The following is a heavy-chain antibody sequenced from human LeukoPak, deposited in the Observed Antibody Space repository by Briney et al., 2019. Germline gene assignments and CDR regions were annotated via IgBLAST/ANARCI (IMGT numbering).Heavy chain of an antibody. CDR2: INPNSGGT. Sequence: ASVKVSCKASGYTFTGYYMHWVRQAPGQGLEWMGWINPNSGGTNYAQKFQGRVTMTRDTSISTAYMELSRLRSDDTAVYYCATSPTNWNLFDYWGQGTLVTVSS. J-gene: IGHJ4*02. CDR3: ATSPTNWNLFDY. V-gene: IGHV1-2*02. D-gene: IGHD1-1*01. CDR1: GYTFTGYY.